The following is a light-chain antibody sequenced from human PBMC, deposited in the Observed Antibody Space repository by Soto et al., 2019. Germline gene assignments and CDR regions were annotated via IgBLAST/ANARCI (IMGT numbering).Light chain of an antibody. CDR1: QSISSY. CDR2: AAS. CDR3: QQSYSTWT. V-gene: IGKV1-39*01. J-gene: IGKJ1*01. Sequence: DIQMTQSPSSLSASVGDRVTITCRASQSISSYLNWHQQKPGKAPKLLIYAASSLQSGVPSRFSGSGSGTDFTLTISSLQPEDFATYYCQQSYSTWTFGQGTKV.